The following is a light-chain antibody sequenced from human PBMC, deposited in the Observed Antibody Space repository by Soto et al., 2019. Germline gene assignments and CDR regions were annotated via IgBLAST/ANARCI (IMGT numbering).Light chain of an antibody. J-gene: IGLJ2*01. CDR1: SSNIGRNT. Sequence: QSVLTQPPSASGTPGQRVTISCSGSSSNIGRNTINWYRQLPGTAPKLLIYGNDQRPSGVPDRVSGSKSGTSASLAISVLQSDDEADYYCGTWDNSLDGVVFGGGTKLTVL. V-gene: IGLV1-44*01. CDR3: GTWDNSLDGVV. CDR2: GND.